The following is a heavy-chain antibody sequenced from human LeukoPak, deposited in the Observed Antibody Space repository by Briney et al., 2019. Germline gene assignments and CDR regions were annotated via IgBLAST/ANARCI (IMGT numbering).Heavy chain of an antibody. J-gene: IGHJ5*02. CDR3: ARDYYDSSGYYYGGINWFDP. Sequence: PSETLSLTCTVSGGSISSYYWSWIRQPPGKGLEWIGYIYYSGSTNYNPSLKSRVTISVDTSKNQFSLKLSSVTAADTAVYYCARDYYDSSGYYYGGINWFDPWGQGTLVTVSS. D-gene: IGHD3-22*01. V-gene: IGHV4-59*01. CDR1: GGSISSYY. CDR2: IYYSGST.